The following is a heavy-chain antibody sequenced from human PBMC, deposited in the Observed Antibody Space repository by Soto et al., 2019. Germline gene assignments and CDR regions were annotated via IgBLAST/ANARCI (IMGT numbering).Heavy chain of an antibody. V-gene: IGHV3-21*01. D-gene: IGHD3-3*01. Sequence: GGSLRLSCAASGFTFSSYSMNWVRQAPGKGLEWVSSISSSSSYIYYADSVKGRFTISRDNAKNSLYLQMNSLRAEDTAVYYCARGSYYDFWSGYYYFQDWGQGTLVTVSS. CDR2: ISSSSSYI. J-gene: IGHJ1*01. CDR3: ARGSYYDFWSGYYYFQD. CDR1: GFTFSSYS.